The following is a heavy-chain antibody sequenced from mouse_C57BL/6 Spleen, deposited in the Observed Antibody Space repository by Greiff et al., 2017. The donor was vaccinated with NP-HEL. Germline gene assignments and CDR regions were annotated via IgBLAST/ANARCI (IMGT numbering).Heavy chain of an antibody. Sequence: QVHVKQSGPELVKPGASVKISCKASGYAFSSSWMNWVKQRPGKGLEWIGRIYPGDGDTNYNGKFKGKATLTADKSSSTAYMQLSSLTSEDSAVYFCARSPLYDYDGGYFDYWGQGTTLTVSS. CDR3: ARSPLYDYDGGYFDY. D-gene: IGHD2-4*01. V-gene: IGHV1-82*01. CDR1: GYAFSSSW. CDR2: IYPGDGDT. J-gene: IGHJ2*01.